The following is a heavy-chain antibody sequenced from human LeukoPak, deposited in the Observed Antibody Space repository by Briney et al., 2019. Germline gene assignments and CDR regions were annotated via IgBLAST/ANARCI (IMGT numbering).Heavy chain of an antibody. CDR2: ISSSSSTI. V-gene: IGHV3-48*01. D-gene: IGHD3-10*01. CDR1: GFTFSSYS. J-gene: IGHJ6*02. CDR3: AKDKGYYGSGRRIYYGMDV. Sequence: PGGSLRLSCAASGFTFSSYSMNWVRQAPGKGLEWVSYISSSSSTIYYADSVKGRFTISRDNAKNSLYLQMNSLRAEDTAVYYCAKDKGYYGSGRRIYYGMDVWGQGTTVTVSS.